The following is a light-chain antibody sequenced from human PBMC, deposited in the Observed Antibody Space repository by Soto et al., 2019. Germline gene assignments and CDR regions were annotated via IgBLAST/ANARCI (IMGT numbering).Light chain of an antibody. Sequence: EIVLTQSPGTLSLSPGERATLSCRASQSVSSSYLAWYQQKPGQAPRLLIYGASSRRTGIADRFSGSGSGRDVTLTISKLEPEDFAVYYCQQYGSSPWTFGQGTKVEI. CDR3: QQYGSSPWT. J-gene: IGKJ1*01. CDR2: GAS. CDR1: QSVSSSY. V-gene: IGKV3-20*01.